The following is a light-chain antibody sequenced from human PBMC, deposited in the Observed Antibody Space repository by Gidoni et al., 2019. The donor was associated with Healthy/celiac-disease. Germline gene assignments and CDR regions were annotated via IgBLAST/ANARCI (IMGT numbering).Light chain of an antibody. J-gene: IGKJ4*01. CDR1: QSVSSSY. CDR2: GAS. CDR3: QQYGALT. V-gene: IGKV3-20*01. Sequence: EIVLTQSPGTLSLSPGERATLSCRASQSVSSSYLAWYQQKPGQAPRLLIYGASSRATSIPDRFSGSGSGTDFTLTISRLEPEDFAVYYCQQYGALTFGGGTKVEIK.